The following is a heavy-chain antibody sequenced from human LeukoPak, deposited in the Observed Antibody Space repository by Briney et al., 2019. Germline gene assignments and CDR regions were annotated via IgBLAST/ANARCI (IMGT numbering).Heavy chain of an antibody. V-gene: IGHV3-30*18. Sequence: PGRSLRLSCAASGFTFSSYGMHWVRQAPGKGLEWVAVISYDGSNKYYADSVKGRFTISRDNSKNTLYLQMNSLRAEDTAVYYCAKDRGVTARYFDYWGQGTLVTVSS. J-gene: IGHJ4*02. D-gene: IGHD2-21*02. CDR1: GFTFSSYG. CDR3: AKDRGVTARYFDY. CDR2: ISYDGSNK.